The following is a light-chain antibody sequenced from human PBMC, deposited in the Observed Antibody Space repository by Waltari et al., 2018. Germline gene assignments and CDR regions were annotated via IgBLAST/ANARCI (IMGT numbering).Light chain of an antibody. CDR1: SSDVGSYHL. CDR3: CSYAGGSAFV. CDR2: GVS. V-gene: IGLV2-23*02. J-gene: IGLJ1*01. Sequence: QSALTQPASVSGSPGQSITISCTGTSSDVGSYHLVSWYQHRPGKPPKLFIYGVSKRPSGVSNRFSGSKSGNTASLTISGLRTEDEADYYCCSYAGGSAFVFGTGTKITVL.